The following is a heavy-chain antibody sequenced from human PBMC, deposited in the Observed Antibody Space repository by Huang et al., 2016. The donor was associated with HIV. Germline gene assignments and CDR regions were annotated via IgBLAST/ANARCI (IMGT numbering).Heavy chain of an antibody. J-gene: IGHJ3*01. CDR1: GYTFTSNH. CDR2: INPSGGST. Sequence: QVQLVQSEAEVKKPGASVRISCKASGYTFTSNHINWVRQAPGQGLECMGKINPSGGSTDYAQKFQDRITMTRDRSTSTVYLELRSLTSDDTAIYYCARVGSGWSLLGDALDFWGRGTMVTVSS. V-gene: IGHV1-46*01. CDR3: ARVGSGWSLLGDALDF. D-gene: IGHD6-19*01.